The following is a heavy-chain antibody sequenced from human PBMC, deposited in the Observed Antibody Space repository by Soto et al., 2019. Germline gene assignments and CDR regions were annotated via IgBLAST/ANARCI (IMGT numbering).Heavy chain of an antibody. D-gene: IGHD6-13*01. CDR1: GFTFSSYG. Sequence: QVQLVESGGGVVQPGRSLRLSCAASGFTFSSYGMHWVRQAPGKGLEWVAVIWYDGSNKYYADSVKGRFTISRDNSKNTLYLQMNSLRAEDTAVYYCARAGLIAAAGTVFYYYYMDVWGKGTTVTVSS. CDR2: IWYDGSNK. CDR3: ARAGLIAAAGTVFYYYYMDV. J-gene: IGHJ6*03. V-gene: IGHV3-33*01.